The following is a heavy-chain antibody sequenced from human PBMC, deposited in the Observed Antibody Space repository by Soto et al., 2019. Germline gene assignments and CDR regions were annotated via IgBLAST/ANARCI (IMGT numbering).Heavy chain of an antibody. Sequence: QLQLQESGPGLVKPSETLSLPCTVSGGSISSSSYYWGWIRQPPGKGLEWIGSIYYSGSTYYNPSLKSRVTISVDTSKNQCSLKLSSVTAADTAVYYCATPVYGDYAFGMDVWGQGTTVTVSS. CDR3: ATPVYGDYAFGMDV. J-gene: IGHJ6*02. D-gene: IGHD4-17*01. V-gene: IGHV4-39*01. CDR2: IYYSGST. CDR1: GGSISSSSYY.